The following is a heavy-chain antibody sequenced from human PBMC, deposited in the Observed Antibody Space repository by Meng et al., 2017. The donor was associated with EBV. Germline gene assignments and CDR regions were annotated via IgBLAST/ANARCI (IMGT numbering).Heavy chain of an antibody. CDR2: INTDTGYA. CDR3: ARGLAYGDYGVDY. V-gene: IGHV7-4-1*02. D-gene: IGHD2-21*01. J-gene: IGHJ4*02. CDR1: GYSLSTFA. Sequence: QVQLVQSGSELKKPXAVVKVSCKASGYSLSTFAMNWVRQAPGQGLEWMGWINTDTGYATYAQGFRGRFVFSLETSVSTAYLQINSLKAADTAMYYCARGLAYGDYGVDYWGQGTLVTVSS.